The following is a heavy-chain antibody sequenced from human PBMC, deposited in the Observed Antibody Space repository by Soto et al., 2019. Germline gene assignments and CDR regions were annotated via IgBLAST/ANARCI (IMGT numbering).Heavy chain of an antibody. J-gene: IGHJ4*02. Sequence: GASVKVSCKASGYTFIGYDMHWVRQAPGQGLEWMGWINPNSGGTNYAQKFQGRVTISVDTSKNQFSLKLSSVTAADTAVYYCARLERVWGSYRYLTYFDYWGQGTLVTVSS. CDR2: INPNSGGT. CDR1: GYTFIGYD. D-gene: IGHD3-16*02. V-gene: IGHV1-2*02. CDR3: ARLERVWGSYRYLTYFDY.